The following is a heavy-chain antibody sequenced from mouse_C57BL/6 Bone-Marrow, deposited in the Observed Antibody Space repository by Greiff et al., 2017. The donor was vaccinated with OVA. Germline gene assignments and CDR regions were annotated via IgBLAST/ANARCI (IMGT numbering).Heavy chain of an antibody. D-gene: IGHD3-2*02. CDR3: ARPVRTAQATIAY. J-gene: IGHJ3*01. CDR2: IHPNSGST. Sequence: QVQLQQPGAELVKPGASVKLSCKASGYTFTSYWMHWVKQRPGQGLEWIGMIHPNSGSTNYNAKFKSKATLTVDKSSSTAYMQLSSLTSEDSAVYYCARPVRTAQATIAYWGQGTLVTVSA. V-gene: IGHV1-64*01. CDR1: GYTFTSYW.